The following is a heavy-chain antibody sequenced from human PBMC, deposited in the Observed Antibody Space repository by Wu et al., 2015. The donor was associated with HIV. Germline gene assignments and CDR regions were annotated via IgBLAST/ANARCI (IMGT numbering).Heavy chain of an antibody. CDR3: ARDLPSYYDILTGYTVSGGMDV. J-gene: IGHJ6*02. CDR2: INPIFGTA. V-gene: IGHV1-69*05. CDR1: GYSFTGYY. Sequence: QVQLVQSGAEVKKPGASVKVSCKASGYSFTGYYIFWVRQAPGQGLEWMGWINPIFGTANYAQKFQGRVTITTDESTSTAYMELSSLRSEDTAVYYCARDLPSYYDILTGYTVSGGMDVWGQGTTVTVSS. D-gene: IGHD3-9*01.